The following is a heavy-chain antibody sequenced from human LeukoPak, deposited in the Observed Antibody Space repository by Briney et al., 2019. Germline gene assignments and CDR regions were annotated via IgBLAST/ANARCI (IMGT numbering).Heavy chain of an antibody. CDR2: ISHNGSNK. D-gene: IGHD3-22*01. Sequence: PGRSLRLSCAASGFTFSSYGMHWVRQAPGKGLEWVAVISHNGSNKYYADSVKGRFTISRDNSKNTLYLQMNSLRAEDTAVYYCAKLYEGYYDSSGYPPNGAFDIWGQGTMVTVSS. J-gene: IGHJ3*02. CDR3: AKLYEGYYDSSGYPPNGAFDI. CDR1: GFTFSSYG. V-gene: IGHV3-30*18.